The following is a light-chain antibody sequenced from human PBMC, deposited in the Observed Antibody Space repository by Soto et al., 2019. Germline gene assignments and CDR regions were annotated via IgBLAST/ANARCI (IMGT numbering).Light chain of an antibody. Sequence: DIQMTQSPSSLSAPVGDRVTIACRASHSVNSYLNWYQQKLGKAPKLLIYAASILQSGVSPRFRGCGSGTELTLTISRLQPEDFATYYCQQSHSTPPTFGGGTKVEIK. V-gene: IGKV1-39*01. CDR3: QQSHSTPPT. CDR1: HSVNSY. CDR2: AAS. J-gene: IGKJ4*01.